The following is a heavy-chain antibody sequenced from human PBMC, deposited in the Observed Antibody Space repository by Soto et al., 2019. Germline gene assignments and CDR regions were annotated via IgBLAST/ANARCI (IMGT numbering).Heavy chain of an antibody. V-gene: IGHV1-69*12. Sequence: QVQLVQSGAEVKKPGSSVKVSCKASGGTFSSYAISWVRQAPGQGLEWMGGIIPIFGTANYAQKFQGRVTITADESTRTAYMGPSSLRSEDTAVYYCATLTRRIGPREDYWGQGTLVTVSS. CDR3: ATLTRRIGPREDY. J-gene: IGHJ4*02. D-gene: IGHD1-26*01. CDR2: IIPIFGTA. CDR1: GGTFSSYA.